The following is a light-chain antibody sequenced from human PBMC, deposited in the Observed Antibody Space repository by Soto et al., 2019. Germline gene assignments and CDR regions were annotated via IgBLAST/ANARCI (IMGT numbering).Light chain of an antibody. Sequence: DIQLTQNSSSLSGSVGDRVTITCRSSQTIHNYLNWYQHIPGKAAKLLISAASNLRGGVSSRFSGRGSGTDFTLTINSLQPENFATYCCQESVSPLYTFGQGSKVDIK. CDR3: QESVSPLYT. J-gene: IGKJ2*01. V-gene: IGKV1-39*01. CDR2: AAS. CDR1: QTIHNY.